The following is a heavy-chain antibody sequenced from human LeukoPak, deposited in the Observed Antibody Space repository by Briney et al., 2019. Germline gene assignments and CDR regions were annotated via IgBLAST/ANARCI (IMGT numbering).Heavy chain of an antibody. Sequence: TGGTLSLTCAASGFTFSDYYMSWIRQAQGQGLEWVSYISSSGSTIYYADSMKGRFTIARDNAKNSLYLQMNSLRAEDTAVCYCARDQNGYYDSSGYYDYWGQGTLVTVSS. CDR2: ISSSGSTI. CDR3: ARDQNGYYDSSGYYDY. CDR1: GFTFSDYY. J-gene: IGHJ4*02. D-gene: IGHD3-22*01. V-gene: IGHV3-11*01.